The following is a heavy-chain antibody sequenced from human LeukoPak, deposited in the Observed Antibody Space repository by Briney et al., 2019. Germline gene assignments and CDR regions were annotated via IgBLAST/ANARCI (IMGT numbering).Heavy chain of an antibody. CDR3: ARDLSAVAGPDLEY. CDR1: GYTYTAYY. J-gene: IGHJ4*02. CDR2: IDGNSGVT. V-gene: IGHV1-2*02. Sequence: ASVKVSCKASGYTYTAYYLHWVRQAPGQGLESMGWIDGNSGVTTYAQKFQGRITVTRDTSISTAYMELSSLGSDDTAVYYCARDLSAVAGPDLEYWGQGTLVTVSS. D-gene: IGHD6-19*01.